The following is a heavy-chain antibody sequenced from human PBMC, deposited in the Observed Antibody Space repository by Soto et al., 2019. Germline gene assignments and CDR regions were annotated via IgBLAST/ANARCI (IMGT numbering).Heavy chain of an antibody. CDR1: GYSFTSYW. J-gene: IGHJ6*02. V-gene: IGHV5-51*01. Sequence: GESLKISCKGSGYSFTSYWIGWVRQMPGKGLEWMRIIYPGDSDTRYSPSFQGQVTISADKSISTAYLQWSSLKASDTAMHYCARQGLYDFWSGYLHYYYYGMDVWGQGTTVTVSS. CDR3: ARQGLYDFWSGYLHYYYYGMDV. CDR2: IYPGDSDT. D-gene: IGHD3-3*01.